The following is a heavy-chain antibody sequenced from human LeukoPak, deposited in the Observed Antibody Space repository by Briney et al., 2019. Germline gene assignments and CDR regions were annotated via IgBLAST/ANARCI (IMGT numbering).Heavy chain of an antibody. D-gene: IGHD6-6*01. CDR1: GYTFTNYW. J-gene: IGHJ3*02. V-gene: IGHV5-51*01. Sequence: GESLKISCKGSGYTFTNYWIGWVRQMPGKGLEWMGIIYPGDSDTRYSPSFQGQVTISADKSISTAYLQWSSLKASDTAMYYCARRTFVPTFDIWGQGTMVTVSS. CDR2: IYPGDSDT. CDR3: ARRTFVPTFDI.